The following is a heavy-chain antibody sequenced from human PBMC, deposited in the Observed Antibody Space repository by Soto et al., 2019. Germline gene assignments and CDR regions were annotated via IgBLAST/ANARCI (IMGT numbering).Heavy chain of an antibody. Sequence: QVQLVESGGGVVQPGRSLRLSCAASGFTFSRYGMHWVRQAPGKGLEWVAVISYDGSNKYYADSVKGRFTISRDNSKNTLYLQMNSLRAEDTAVYYCAKAIVYDYIWGSYRSGAFDIWGQGTMVTVSS. CDR1: GFTFSRYG. CDR2: ISYDGSNK. D-gene: IGHD3-16*02. J-gene: IGHJ3*02. CDR3: AKAIVYDYIWGSYRSGAFDI. V-gene: IGHV3-30*18.